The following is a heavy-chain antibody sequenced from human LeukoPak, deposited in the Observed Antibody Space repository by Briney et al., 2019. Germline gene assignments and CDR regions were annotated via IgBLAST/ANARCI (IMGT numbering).Heavy chain of an antibody. Sequence: PGGSLRLSCVASGFTFSSYAMTWVRQAPGKGLEWVSAISGSGGTTYHADSVKGRFTISRDNSKNTLYMQMNSLRAEDTAIYYCAKGQIGYCSGGSCYPVDYWGQRILVTVSS. V-gene: IGHV3-23*01. J-gene: IGHJ4*02. D-gene: IGHD2-15*01. CDR2: ISGSGGTT. CDR3: AKGQIGYCSGGSCYPVDY. CDR1: GFTFSSYA.